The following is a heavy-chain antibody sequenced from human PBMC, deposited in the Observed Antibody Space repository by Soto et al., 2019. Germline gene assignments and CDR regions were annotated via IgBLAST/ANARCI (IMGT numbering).Heavy chain of an antibody. D-gene: IGHD2-21*01. J-gene: IGHJ5*02. V-gene: IGHV1-69*01. Sequence: QVQLVQSGAEVKKPGSSVKVSCKASGVTFSSETISWVRQAPGQGLEWVGGIIPLFGTANYAQKFQGRVTITADESTSTLYMELSSLRSDATALYSCATELGDNPASAFDAWGQGTLVTVSS. CDR2: IIPLFGTA. CDR3: ATELGDNPASAFDA. CDR1: GVTFSSET.